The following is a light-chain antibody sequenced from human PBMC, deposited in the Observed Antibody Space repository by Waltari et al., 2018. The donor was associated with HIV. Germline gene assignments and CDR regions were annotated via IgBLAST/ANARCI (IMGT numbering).Light chain of an antibody. Sequence: QSLLTQSPSASGTPGQRVNISCFGTSPNIGSRSVNWYQHFPGTPPNLLIFSNTERPSGVPDRFSGSKSGTSASLAISGLHSQDEADYYCSAWDVTLNGLVFGGGTRLSVL. J-gene: IGLJ2*01. V-gene: IGLV1-44*01. CDR1: SPNIGSRS. CDR3: SAWDVTLNGLV. CDR2: SNT.